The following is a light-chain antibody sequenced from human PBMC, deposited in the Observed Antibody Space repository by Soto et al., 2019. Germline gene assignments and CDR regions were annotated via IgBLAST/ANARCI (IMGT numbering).Light chain of an antibody. CDR3: QHYNNWPPWT. J-gene: IGKJ1*01. Sequence: EIVMTQSPATLSVSPGERATLSCRASQSVSSNLAWYQQKPGQAPRLLISGASTRATGIPARFSGSGSGTEFTLTISSLQSEDFAVYYCQHYNNWPPWTFDQGTKVEIK. CDR2: GAS. V-gene: IGKV3-15*01. CDR1: QSVSSN.